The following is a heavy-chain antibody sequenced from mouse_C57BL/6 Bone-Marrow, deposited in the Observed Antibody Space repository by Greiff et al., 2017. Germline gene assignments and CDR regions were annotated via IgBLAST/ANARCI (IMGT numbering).Heavy chain of an antibody. CDR2: IDPANANT. Sequence: EVQLVESVAELVRPGASVKLSCTASGFNIKNTYIHWVKQRPEQGLEWIGRIDPANANTKYAPKFQGKATITADTSSNTAYLRLSSLTSEDTAICYCAKAYDFDFDYWGQGTTLTVSS. CDR1: GFNIKNTY. J-gene: IGHJ2*01. CDR3: AKAYDFDFDY. D-gene: IGHD2-4*01. V-gene: IGHV14-3*01.